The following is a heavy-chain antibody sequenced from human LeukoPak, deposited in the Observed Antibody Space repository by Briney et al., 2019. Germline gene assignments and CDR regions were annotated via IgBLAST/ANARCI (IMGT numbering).Heavy chain of an antibody. V-gene: IGHV1-46*01. CDR2: INPSGGST. D-gene: IGHD4-17*01. J-gene: IGHJ6*02. Sequence: ASVKVSCKASGYTFTSYYMHWVRQAPGQGLEWMGIINPSGGSTSYAQKFQGRVTMTRDTSTSTVYMELSSLRSEDTAVYYCARERHYGDYDTGEEDYYYCGMDVWGQGTTVTVSS. CDR3: ARERHYGDYDTGEEDYYYCGMDV. CDR1: GYTFTSYY.